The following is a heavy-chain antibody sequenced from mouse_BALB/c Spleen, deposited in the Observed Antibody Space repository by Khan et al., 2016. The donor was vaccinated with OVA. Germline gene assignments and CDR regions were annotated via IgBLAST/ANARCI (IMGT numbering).Heavy chain of an antibody. CDR1: GYSITSGYG. CDR2: ISYSGST. Sequence: EVQLVETGPGLVKPSQSLSLTCTVTGYSITSGYGWNWIRPFPGNKLEWMVYISYSGSTNYKPSLSSRILNTRNTSKNQFFLQLNTVTTENTATYYYARTARIKYWGQGTTLTVSS. CDR3: ARTARIKY. D-gene: IGHD1-2*01. V-gene: IGHV3-2*02. J-gene: IGHJ2*01.